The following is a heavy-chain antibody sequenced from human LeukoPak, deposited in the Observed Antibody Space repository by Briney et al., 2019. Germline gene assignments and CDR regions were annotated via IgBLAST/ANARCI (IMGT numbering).Heavy chain of an antibody. V-gene: IGHV3-30*02. CDR1: GFTFSTYD. J-gene: IGHJ4*02. CDR2: IRYDGSDK. Sequence: PGGSLRLSCAASGFTFSTYDMHWVRQAPGKGLEWVSFIRYDGSDKLYADSVKGRFTISRDNSKNTLYLQMNSLRAEDTAVYYCARDLPYYWGQGTLVTVSS. CDR3: ARDLPYY.